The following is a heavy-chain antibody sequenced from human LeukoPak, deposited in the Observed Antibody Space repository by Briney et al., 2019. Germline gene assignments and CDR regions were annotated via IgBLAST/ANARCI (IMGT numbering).Heavy chain of an antibody. CDR2: IYHSGST. Sequence: PSETLSLTCTVSGYSISSGYYWGWIRQPPGKGLEWIGSIYHSGSTYYNPSLKSRVTISVDTSKNQFSLKLSSVTAADTAVYYCARAVNPKNPAKIAAAGTHWFDPWGQGTLVAVSS. CDR3: ARAVNPKNPAKIAAAGTHWFDP. D-gene: IGHD6-13*01. V-gene: IGHV4-38-2*02. CDR1: GYSISSGYY. J-gene: IGHJ5*02.